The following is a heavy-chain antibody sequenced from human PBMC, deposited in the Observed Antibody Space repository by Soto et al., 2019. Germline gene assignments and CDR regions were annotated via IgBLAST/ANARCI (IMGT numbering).Heavy chain of an antibody. CDR1: GYTFTSYG. J-gene: IGHJ4*02. CDR3: ARVPLGLRYFDWLLTLPGFDY. CDR2: ISAYNGNT. V-gene: IGHV1-18*01. Sequence: ASVKVSCKASGYTFTSYGISWVRQAPGQGLEWMGWISAYNGNTNYAQKLQGRVTMTTDTSTSTAYMELRSLRSDDTAVYYCARVPLGLRYFDWLLTLPGFDYWGQGTLVTVSS. D-gene: IGHD3-9*01.